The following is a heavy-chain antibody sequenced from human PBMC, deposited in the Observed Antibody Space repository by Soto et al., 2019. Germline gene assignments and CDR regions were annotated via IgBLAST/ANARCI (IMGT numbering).Heavy chain of an antibody. V-gene: IGHV3-73*01. Sequence: EVQLVDSGGGLVQPGGSLKLSCAASGFTFNIAAIHWVRQASGKGLEWVGLIRNKANGYATAYAASVRGRITVSRDDSKNMAFLETNSLKTEDTAVYYCARQGVALELDLWGQGTLVTVSS. J-gene: IGHJ5*02. CDR2: IRNKANGYAT. D-gene: IGHD1-7*01. CDR1: GFTFNIAA. CDR3: ARQGVALELDL.